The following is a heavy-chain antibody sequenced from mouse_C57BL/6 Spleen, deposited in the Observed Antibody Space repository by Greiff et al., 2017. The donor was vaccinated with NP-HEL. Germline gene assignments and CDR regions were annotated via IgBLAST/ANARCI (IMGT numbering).Heavy chain of an antibody. J-gene: IGHJ2*01. CDR2: IYPGDGDT. Sequence: VQLQQSGAELVKPGASVKISCKASGYAFSSYWMNWVKQRPGKGLEWIGQIYPGDGDTNYNGKFKGKATLTADKSSSTAYMQLSSLTSEDSAVYFCARGGLYDYFDYWGQGTTLTVSS. V-gene: IGHV1-80*01. CDR1: GYAFSSYW. D-gene: IGHD1-1*01. CDR3: ARGGLYDYFDY.